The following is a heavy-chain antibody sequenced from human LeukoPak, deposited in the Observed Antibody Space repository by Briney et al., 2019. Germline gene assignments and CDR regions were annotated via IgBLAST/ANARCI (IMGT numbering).Heavy chain of an antibody. CDR1: GYTFTSYY. CDR2: INPSGGST. D-gene: IGHD3-22*01. V-gene: IGHV1-46*01. CDR3: ARGRRTDYDSSGYYYLY. J-gene: IGHJ4*02. Sequence: ASVTVSCKASGYTFTSYYMHWVRQAPGQGLEWMGIINPSGGSTSYAQKFQGRVTMTRDTSTSTVYMELSSLRSEDTAMYYCARGRRTDYDSSGYYYLYWGQGTLVTVSS.